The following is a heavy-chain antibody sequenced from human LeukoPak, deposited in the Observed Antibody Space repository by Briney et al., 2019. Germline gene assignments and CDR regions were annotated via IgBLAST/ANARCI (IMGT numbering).Heavy chain of an antibody. Sequence: PSETLSLTCTVSGYSISSGYYWGWIRQPPGKGLEWIGSIYHSGSTNYNPSLKSRVTISVDTSKNQFSLKLSSVTAADTAVYYCARERNYYGSGSRLGVWGQGTLVTVSS. J-gene: IGHJ4*02. CDR2: IYHSGST. V-gene: IGHV4-38-2*02. CDR1: GYSISSGYY. CDR3: ARERNYYGSGSRLGV. D-gene: IGHD3-10*01.